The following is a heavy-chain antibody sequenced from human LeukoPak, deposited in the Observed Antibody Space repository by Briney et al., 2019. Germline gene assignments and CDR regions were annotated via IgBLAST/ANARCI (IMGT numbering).Heavy chain of an antibody. CDR2: INPNNRGT. Sequence: ASVKVSCKASGYTFTDYHMHWVRQAPGQGLEGVGRINPNNRGTYFAQKLQGRVTMTTDASISTVYMELSSLTSDDTAVYYCARDYYSGTYAHWGQGTLVTVSS. V-gene: IGHV1-2*06. CDR3: ARDYYSGTYAH. CDR1: GYTFTDYH. J-gene: IGHJ4*02. D-gene: IGHD1-26*01.